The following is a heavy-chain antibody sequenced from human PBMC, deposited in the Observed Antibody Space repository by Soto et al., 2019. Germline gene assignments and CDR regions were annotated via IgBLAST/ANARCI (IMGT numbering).Heavy chain of an antibody. CDR1: GFTFSSYW. V-gene: IGHV3-74*01. J-gene: IGHJ4*02. D-gene: IGHD3-10*01. Sequence: PGGSLRLSCAASGFTFSSYWMHWVLQAPGKGLVWVSRIKGDGISTNYADSVKGRFTISRDNAKDTVFLQMNGLGADDTAVYYCARGAMGNYYNDYWGQGTLVTVSS. CDR3: ARGAMGNYYNDY. CDR2: IKGDGIST.